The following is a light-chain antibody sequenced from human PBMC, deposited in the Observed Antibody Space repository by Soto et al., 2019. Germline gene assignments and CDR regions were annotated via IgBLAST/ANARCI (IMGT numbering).Light chain of an antibody. CDR2: DVN. CDR3: SSYTSSSTWV. CDR1: SSDVGGYKY. J-gene: IGLJ3*02. Sequence: QSALTQPASVSGSPGQSITISCTGTSSDVGGYKYVSWYQQHPGKAPKLIIYDVNNRPSGVSNRFSCSKSGNTASLTISGLQAEDEADYYCSSYTSSSTWVFGGGTKLTVL. V-gene: IGLV2-14*03.